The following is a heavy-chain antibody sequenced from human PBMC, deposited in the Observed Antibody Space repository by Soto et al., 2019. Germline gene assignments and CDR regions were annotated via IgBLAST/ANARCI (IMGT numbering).Heavy chain of an antibody. D-gene: IGHD3-3*01. J-gene: IGHJ4*02. V-gene: IGHV3-23*01. Sequence: GGSLRLSWAASECTFSSSAMSWVRQTPGKGLEWVSAISGSGGSTYYADSVKGRFTISRDNSKNTLYLQMNSLRAEDTAVYFCAKKVTIYAVDPADYWGQGTQVTVSS. CDR3: AKKVTIYAVDPADY. CDR1: ECTFSSSA. CDR2: ISGSGGST.